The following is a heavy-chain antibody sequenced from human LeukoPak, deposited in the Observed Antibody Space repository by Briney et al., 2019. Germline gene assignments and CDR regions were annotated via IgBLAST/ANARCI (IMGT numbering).Heavy chain of an antibody. Sequence: ASVKGSCKASGYTFTSYGISWVRQAPGQGLEWMGWISAYNGNTNYAQKLQGRVAMTTDTSTSTAYMELRSLRSDDTAVYYCARGGGRHYDFWSAIYYYYGMDVWGQGTTVTVSS. J-gene: IGHJ6*02. V-gene: IGHV1-18*01. CDR3: ARGGGRHYDFWSAIYYYYGMDV. D-gene: IGHD3-3*01. CDR1: GYTFTSYG. CDR2: ISAYNGNT.